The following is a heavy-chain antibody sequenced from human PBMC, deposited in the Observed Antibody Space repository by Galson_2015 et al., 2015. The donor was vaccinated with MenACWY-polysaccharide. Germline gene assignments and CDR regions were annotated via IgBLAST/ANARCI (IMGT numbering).Heavy chain of an antibody. V-gene: IGHV4-39*07. J-gene: IGHJ5*02. CDR2: VCYNGNS. Sequence: ETLSLTCPVSGGSISSSRGYCWGWIRQPPGKGLEWIGSVCYNGNSYYLPSLKSRLTMSLDTSKNQFSLNVNSVTAADTAVYYCARERPFDPWGQGILVTVSS. CDR1: GGSISSSRGYC. D-gene: IGHD6-25*01. CDR3: ARERPFDP.